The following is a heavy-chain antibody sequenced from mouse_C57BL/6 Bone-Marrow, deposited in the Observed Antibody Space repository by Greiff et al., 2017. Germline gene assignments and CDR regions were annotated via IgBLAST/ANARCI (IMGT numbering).Heavy chain of an antibody. CDR3: TAEYSNYFDY. D-gene: IGHD2-5*01. J-gene: IGHJ2*01. V-gene: IGHV14-4*01. Sequence: EVQLQQSGAELVRPGASVKLSCTASGFNIKDDYMHWVKQRPEQGLEWIGWIDPENGDTEYASKFQGKATITADTSSNTAYLQLSSLTSEDTAVYYCTAEYSNYFDYGGQGTPVTVSS. CDR2: IDPENGDT. CDR1: GFNIKDDY.